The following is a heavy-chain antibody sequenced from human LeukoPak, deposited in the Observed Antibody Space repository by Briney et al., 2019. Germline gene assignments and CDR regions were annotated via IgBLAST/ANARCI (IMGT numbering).Heavy chain of an antibody. CDR2: ISRSSSYI. J-gene: IGHJ4*02. CDR3: ARDYRKIAARREFDY. V-gene: IGHV3-21*01. CDR1: GFTLSNYS. D-gene: IGHD6-6*01. Sequence: TGGSLRLYCAASGFTLSNYSMNWVRQAPGKGLEWVSSISRSSSYIYYADSVKGRFTISRDNAKNSLYLQMNSLRAEDTAVYYCARDYRKIAARREFDYWGQGTLVTVSS.